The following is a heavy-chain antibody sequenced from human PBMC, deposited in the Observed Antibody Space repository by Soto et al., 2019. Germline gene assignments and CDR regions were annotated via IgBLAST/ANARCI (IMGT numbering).Heavy chain of an antibody. CDR2: INTNGDKA. Sequence: EVQLSESGGGLVQPGGSLRLSCAASGFNFNIYAMNWVRQAPGRGPEWVSLINTNGDKADYADSVKGRFTVSRDNSQNTLYLQMNSQRGEDTAMYCCARAARLNLVRCRLSADWFDPCGQATPVTVS. CDR1: GFNFNIYA. J-gene: IGHJ5*02. CDR3: ARAARLNLVRCRLSADWFDP. D-gene: IGHD3-10*01. V-gene: IGHV3-23*05.